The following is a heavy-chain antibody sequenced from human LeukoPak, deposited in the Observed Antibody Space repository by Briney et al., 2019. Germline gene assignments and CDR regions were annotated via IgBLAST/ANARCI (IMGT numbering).Heavy chain of an antibody. V-gene: IGHV3-21*01. CDR3: ARVGGYSYGHYYFDS. CDR2: ISSSSSYI. D-gene: IGHD5-18*01. CDR1: GFTFSSYS. Sequence: PGGSLRLSCAASGFTFSSYSMNWVRQAPGKGLEWVSSISSSSSYIYYADSVKGRFTISRDNAKNSLYLQMNSLRAEDTAVYYCARVGGYSYGHYYFDSWGQGALVTVSS. J-gene: IGHJ4*02.